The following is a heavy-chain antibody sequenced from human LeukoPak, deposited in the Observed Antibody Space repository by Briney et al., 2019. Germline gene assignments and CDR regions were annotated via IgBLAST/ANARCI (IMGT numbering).Heavy chain of an antibody. D-gene: IGHD6-19*01. Sequence: PGGSLRLSCAASGFTFSSYAMTWVRQAPGKGLEWVSGITSGGSTYYADSVKGRFTISRDNSKNTLYLQMNSLRAEDTAVYYCAKANSSGWFYYYYGMDVWGQGTMVTVSS. CDR3: AKANSSGWFYYYYGMDV. CDR2: ITSGGST. J-gene: IGHJ6*02. CDR1: GFTFSSYA. V-gene: IGHV3-23*01.